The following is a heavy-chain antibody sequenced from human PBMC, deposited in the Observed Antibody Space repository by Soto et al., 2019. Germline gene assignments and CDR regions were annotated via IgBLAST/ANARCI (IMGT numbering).Heavy chain of an antibody. D-gene: IGHD5-12*01. CDR2: VKSDGST. Sequence: EVQLVESGGDLVQPGGSLRLSCAASGFIFSSYWMHWVRQAPGKGLVWVSRVKSDGSTYYADSVKGRFTIYRDNAKHPLYLQMNSLTVEDTAVYYCARGIRGHYGSDVWGQGTMVTVSS. CDR3: ARGIRGHYGSDV. J-gene: IGHJ3*01. V-gene: IGHV3-74*01. CDR1: GFIFSSYW.